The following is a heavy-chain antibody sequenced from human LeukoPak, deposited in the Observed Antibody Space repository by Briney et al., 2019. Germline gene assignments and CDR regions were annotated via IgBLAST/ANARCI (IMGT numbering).Heavy chain of an antibody. CDR3: ARDVYYYDSSGYPG. Sequence: SGGSLRLSCAASGFTFSSYSMNWVHQAPGKGLEWVSYISSSSSTIYYADSVKGRFTISRDNAKNSLYLQINSLRDEDTAVYYCARDVYYYDSSGYPGWGQGTLVTVSS. V-gene: IGHV3-48*02. D-gene: IGHD3-22*01. J-gene: IGHJ4*02. CDR2: ISSSSSTI. CDR1: GFTFSSYS.